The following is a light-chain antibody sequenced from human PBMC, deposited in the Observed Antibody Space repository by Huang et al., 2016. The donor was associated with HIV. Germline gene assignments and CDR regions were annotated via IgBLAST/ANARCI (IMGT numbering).Light chain of an antibody. J-gene: IGKJ3*01. CDR3: QQYSNWPPAT. CDR2: GAS. CDR1: QSVSSN. Sequence: EIVMTQSPATLSVSPGERATLSCRASQSVSSNLAWYQQNPGQAPRLLIYGASTRATGIPARVIGSWSGTECTLNISSLQSEDFAVYYCQQYSNWPPATFGQGTKVDIK. V-gene: IGKV3-15*01.